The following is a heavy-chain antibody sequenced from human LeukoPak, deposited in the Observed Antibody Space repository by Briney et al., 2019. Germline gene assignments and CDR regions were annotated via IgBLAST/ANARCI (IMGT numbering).Heavy chain of an antibody. D-gene: IGHD6-19*01. Sequence: PGGSLRLSCAASGFTFSRYSMNWVRQAPGKGLEWVSYISTSSDYIYYADSVKGRFTISRDNAKNSLYLLMNSLRAEDTAVYYCARSDLRSTETSGWSYDECFDYWGQGTLVTVSS. CDR3: ARSDLRSTETSGWSYDECFDY. CDR2: ISTSSDYI. V-gene: IGHV3-21*06. J-gene: IGHJ4*02. CDR1: GFTFSRYS.